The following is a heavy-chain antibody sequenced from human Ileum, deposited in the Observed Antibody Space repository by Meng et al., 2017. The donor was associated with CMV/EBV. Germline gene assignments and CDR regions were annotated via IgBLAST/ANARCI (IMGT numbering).Heavy chain of an antibody. J-gene: IGHJ4*02. V-gene: IGHV4-39*07. CDR2: IYYSGST. CDR3: ARDGGYDSSGYYDY. D-gene: IGHD3-22*01. Sequence: GSLRLSCTVSGGSISSSSYYWGWIRQPPGKGLEWIGSIYYSGSTNYNPSLKSRVTISVDTSKNQFSLKLSSVTAADTAVYYCARDGGYDSSGYYDYWGQGTLVTVSS. CDR1: GGSISSSSYY.